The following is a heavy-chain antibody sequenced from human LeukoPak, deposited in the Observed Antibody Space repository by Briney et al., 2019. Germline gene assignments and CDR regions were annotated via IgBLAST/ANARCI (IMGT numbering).Heavy chain of an antibody. J-gene: IGHJ4*02. D-gene: IGHD3-16*01. V-gene: IGHV3-23*01. Sequence: GGSLRLSCAASGVTFSSFAMSWVRQAPGKGLGWVSTVRASGGGAFYADSVKGRFTISRDDSKNTLYLQMNSLRAEDTAVYYCARVVVWRNEVGDYWGQGTLVTVSS. CDR2: VRASGGGA. CDR3: ARVVVWRNEVGDY. CDR1: GVTFSSFA.